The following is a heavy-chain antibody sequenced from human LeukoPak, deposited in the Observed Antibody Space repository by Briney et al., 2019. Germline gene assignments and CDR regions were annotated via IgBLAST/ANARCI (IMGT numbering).Heavy chain of an antibody. D-gene: IGHD6-13*01. V-gene: IGHV3-48*01. CDR3: ARGVSWYGGNFDY. Sequence: PGGSLRLSCTASGFIFSDYDMEWVRQAPGKGLEWISHISRSSNTIYYADSVKGRFTTSRDNAKNSLYLELNSLRAEGTAVYYCARGVSWYGGNFDYWGQGTLVTVSS. CDR2: ISRSSNTI. J-gene: IGHJ4*02. CDR1: GFIFSDYD.